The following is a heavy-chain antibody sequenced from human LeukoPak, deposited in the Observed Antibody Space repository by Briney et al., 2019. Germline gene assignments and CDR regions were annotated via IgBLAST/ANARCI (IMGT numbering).Heavy chain of an antibody. CDR3: AKSRVGYGY. CDR1: GFTFNNFA. J-gene: IGHJ4*02. CDR2: ISGTGGNT. D-gene: IGHD5-18*01. Sequence: GGSLRLSCAASGFTFNNFAMTWVRQAPGKGLEWVSTISGTGGNTYYADSVKGRFTISRDNSKNTLYLQMDSLRAEDTAVYYCAKSRVGYGYWGQGTLVTVSS. V-gene: IGHV3-23*01.